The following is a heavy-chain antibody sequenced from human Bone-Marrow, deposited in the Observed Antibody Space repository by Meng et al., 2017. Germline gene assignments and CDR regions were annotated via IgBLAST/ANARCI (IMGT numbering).Heavy chain of an antibody. CDR2: ISYDGSNK. CDR1: GFSSISNG. V-gene: IGHV3-30*01. J-gene: IGHJ4*02. CDR3: ARESESTTVTTWFDY. D-gene: IGHD4-17*01. Sequence: QLLLVGSGGGPVQPGRYVSFSWAGSGFSSISNGMHWVRQAPGQGLEWVAVISYDGSNKYYADSVKGRFTISRDNSKNTLYLQMNSLRAEDTDVYYCARESESTTVTTWFDYWGQGTLVTVSS.